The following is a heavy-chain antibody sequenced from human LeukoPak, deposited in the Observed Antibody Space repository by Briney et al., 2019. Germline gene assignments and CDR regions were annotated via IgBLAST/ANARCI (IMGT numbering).Heavy chain of an antibody. J-gene: IGHJ5*02. CDR1: GYTFTSYW. CDR3: ARPTRGLGLGSNWFDP. V-gene: IGHV5-51*01. CDR2: IYPGDSDT. D-gene: IGHD6-19*01. Sequence: GESLKISCKTSGYTFTSYWIAWMRQMPGKGLEWMGIIYPGDSDTRYSPSLQGQVTISADKSISTVYLQWSSLKASDTAIYYCARPTRGLGLGSNWFDPWGQGTLVTVSS.